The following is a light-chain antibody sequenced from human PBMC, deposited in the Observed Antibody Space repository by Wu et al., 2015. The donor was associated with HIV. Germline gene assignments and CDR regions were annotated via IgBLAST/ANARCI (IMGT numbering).Light chain of an antibody. CDR1: QXVASF. V-gene: IGKV3-11*01. Sequence: TLXCRASQXVASFLDLVPTRNPRATAPRLLIYDASNRATGIPARFSGSGSGTDFTLTISSLEPEDFAVYYCQQRRYWPLYTFGQGTKLEIK. CDR3: QQRRYWPLYT. J-gene: IGKJ2*01. CDR2: DAS.